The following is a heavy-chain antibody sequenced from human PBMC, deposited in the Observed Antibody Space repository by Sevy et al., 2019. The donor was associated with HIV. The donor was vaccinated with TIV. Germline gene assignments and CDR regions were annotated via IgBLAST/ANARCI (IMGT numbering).Heavy chain of an antibody. D-gene: IGHD3-9*01. Sequence: SETLSLTCTVSGGSISSYYWSWIRQPAGKGLEWIGRIYTSGSTNYNPSLKSRVTMSVDTSKNQFSLKLSSVTAADTAVYYCARDSDILTGYYTYYYGMDVWGQWTTVTVSS. V-gene: IGHV4-4*07. CDR1: GGSISSYY. CDR2: IYTSGST. CDR3: ARDSDILTGYYTYYYGMDV. J-gene: IGHJ6*02.